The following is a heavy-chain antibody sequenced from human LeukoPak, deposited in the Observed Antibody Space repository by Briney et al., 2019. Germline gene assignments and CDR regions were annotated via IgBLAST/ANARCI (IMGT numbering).Heavy chain of an antibody. CDR2: YEPEEGDT. V-gene: IGHV1-24*01. CDR1: VYTLTELF. Sequence: ASAKVSCKVSVYTLTELFMHWGRHAPGKRLEWMGGYEPEEGDTVYAQKFQGRLTMTEDKSTDTAYMELSSLRSEDTAVYYCATGNTSPVVVDTLHFWGQGTLVTVSS. J-gene: IGHJ4*02. CDR3: ATGNTSPVVVDTLHF. D-gene: IGHD2-21*01.